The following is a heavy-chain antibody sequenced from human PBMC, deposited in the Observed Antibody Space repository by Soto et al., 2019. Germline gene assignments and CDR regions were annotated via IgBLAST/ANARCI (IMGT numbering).Heavy chain of an antibody. CDR3: ARDEVPGLRAGARFDF. CDR2: IHYGGTT. Sequence: QVQLQESGPGLVKPSQTLSLTCTVSGASITSGHYYWTWIRQRPGNGLEWIGYIHYGGTTNYNPSLKSRVSTSVDTSKNQFSLKLTSVTVADTAIYYCARDEVPGLRAGARFDFWGPGSLVTVSS. CDR1: GASITSGHYY. V-gene: IGHV4-31*03. J-gene: IGHJ4*02. D-gene: IGHD2-2*01.